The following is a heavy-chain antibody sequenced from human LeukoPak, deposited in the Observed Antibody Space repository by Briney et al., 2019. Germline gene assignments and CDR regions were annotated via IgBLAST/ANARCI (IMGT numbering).Heavy chain of an antibody. CDR3: AKDWVDIVVGPAAMLPDY. CDR1: GFTFSSYA. Sequence: GGSLRLSCAASGFTFSSYAMCWVRQAPGKGLEWVSAISGSGGSTYYADSVKGRFTISRDNSKNTLYLQMNSLRAEDTAVYYCAKDWVDIVVGPAAMLPDYWGQGTLVTVSS. V-gene: IGHV3-23*01. D-gene: IGHD2-2*03. J-gene: IGHJ4*02. CDR2: ISGSGGST.